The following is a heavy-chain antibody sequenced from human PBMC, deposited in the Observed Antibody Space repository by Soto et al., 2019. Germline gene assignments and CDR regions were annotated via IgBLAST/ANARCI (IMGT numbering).Heavy chain of an antibody. D-gene: IGHD2-8*01. J-gene: IGHJ5*02. CDR1: GGTFSSYA. V-gene: IGHV1-69*13. CDR2: IIPIFGTA. CDR3: ARVADCTNGVCYPAFDP. Sequence: SVKVSCKASGGTFSSYAISWVRQAPGQGLEWMGGIIPIFGTANYAQKFQGRVTITADESTSTAYMGLSSLRSEDTAVYYCARVADCTNGVCYPAFDPWGQGTLVTVSS.